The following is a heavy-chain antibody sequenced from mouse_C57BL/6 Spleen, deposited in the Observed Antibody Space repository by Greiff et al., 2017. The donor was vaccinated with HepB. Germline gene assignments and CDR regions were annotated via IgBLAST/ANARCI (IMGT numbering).Heavy chain of an antibody. Sequence: EVKVVESGGDLVKPGGSLKLSCAASGFTFSSYGMSWVRQTPDKRLEWVATISSGGSYTYYPDSVKGRFTISRDNAKNTLYLQMSSLKSEDTAMYYCARHDGGYYYFDYWGQGTTLTVSS. CDR3: ARHDGGYYYFDY. J-gene: IGHJ2*01. CDR1: GFTFSSYG. D-gene: IGHD2-3*01. CDR2: ISSGGSYT. V-gene: IGHV5-6*01.